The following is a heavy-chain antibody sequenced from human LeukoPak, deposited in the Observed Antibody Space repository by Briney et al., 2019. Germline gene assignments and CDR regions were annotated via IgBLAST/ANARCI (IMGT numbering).Heavy chain of an antibody. D-gene: IGHD6-25*01. V-gene: IGHV4-59*01. Sequence: PSETLSLTCTVSGGSISSYYWSWIRQLPGKGLEWIGYIYYSGSTNYNPSLKSRVTISVDTSKNQFSLKLSSVTAADTAVYYCARERLSGWFDPWGQGTLVTVSS. CDR3: ARERLSGWFDP. CDR2: IYYSGST. CDR1: GGSISSYY. J-gene: IGHJ5*02.